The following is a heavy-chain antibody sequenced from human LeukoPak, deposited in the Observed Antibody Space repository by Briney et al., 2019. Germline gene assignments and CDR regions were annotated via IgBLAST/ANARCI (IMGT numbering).Heavy chain of an antibody. V-gene: IGHV4-61*02. CDR3: ARAGMAARRFWFDP. Sequence: SQTLSLTCTVSGGSISSGSYYWSWIRQPAGKGLEWIGRIYTSGSTNYNPSLKSRVTISVDTPKTQSSLKLSSVTAADTAVYYCARAGMAARRFWFDPWGQGTLVTVSS. J-gene: IGHJ5*02. D-gene: IGHD6-6*01. CDR2: IYTSGST. CDR1: GGSISSGSYY.